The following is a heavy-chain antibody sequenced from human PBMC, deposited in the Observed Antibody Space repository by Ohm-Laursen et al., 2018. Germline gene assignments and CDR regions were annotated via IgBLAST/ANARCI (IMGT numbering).Heavy chain of an antibody. Sequence: SLRLSCAASGFTFSTYWMNWFRQAPGKGLESVASINQDGSEKYFVDSVRGRFTIYRDNAKNSLYLQMNSLRAEGTAVYYCVRDRRGGSIELRAGGQGALVTVSS. V-gene: IGHV3-7*01. D-gene: IGHD6-6*01. CDR1: GFTFSTYW. CDR3: VRDRRGGSIELRA. CDR2: INQDGSEK. J-gene: IGHJ4*02.